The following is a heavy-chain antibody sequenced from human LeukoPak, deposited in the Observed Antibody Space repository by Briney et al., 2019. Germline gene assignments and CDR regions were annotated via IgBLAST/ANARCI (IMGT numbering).Heavy chain of an antibody. D-gene: IGHD2-15*01. V-gene: IGHV4-30-4*01. CDR2: IYDSGST. CDR1: GASIRSGDYY. CDR3: ARDCSGGSCYGAFDI. Sequence: SETLSLTCTVSGASIRSGDYYWSWIRQPPGKGLEWIGYIYDSGSTYYNPSLKSRITISVDTSENRFSLKLSSVTATDTAVYYCARDCSGGSCYGAFDIWGQGTLVTVSS. J-gene: IGHJ4*02.